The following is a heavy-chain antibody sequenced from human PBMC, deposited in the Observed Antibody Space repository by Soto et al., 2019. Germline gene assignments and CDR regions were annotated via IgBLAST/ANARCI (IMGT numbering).Heavy chain of an antibody. Sequence: SVKVSCKASGGTFSSYAISWVRQAPGQGLEWMGGIIPIFGTANYAQKFQGRVTITADESTSTAYMELSSLRSEDTAVYYCARGPGVVIAAAVLGWFDPWGQGTLVTVSS. CDR2: IIPIFGTA. CDR3: ARGPGVVIAAAVLGWFDP. J-gene: IGHJ5*02. D-gene: IGHD6-13*01. V-gene: IGHV1-69*13. CDR1: GGTFSSYA.